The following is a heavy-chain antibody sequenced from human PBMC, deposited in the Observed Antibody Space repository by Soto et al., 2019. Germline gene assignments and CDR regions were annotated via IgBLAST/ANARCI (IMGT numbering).Heavy chain of an antibody. CDR2: INSDGSST. V-gene: IGHV3-74*01. J-gene: IGHJ5*02. Sequence: PGGSLRLSCAASGFTFSSYWMHWVRQAPGKGLVWVSRINSDGSSTSYADSVKGRFTISRDNAKNTLYLQMNSLRAEDTAVYYCARFPSIRYDSSGYYLWGQGTLVTVSS. D-gene: IGHD3-22*01. CDR1: GFTFSSYW. CDR3: ARFPSIRYDSSGYYL.